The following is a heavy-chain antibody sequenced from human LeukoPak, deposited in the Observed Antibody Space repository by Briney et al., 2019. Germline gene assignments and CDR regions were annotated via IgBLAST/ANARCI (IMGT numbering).Heavy chain of an antibody. CDR1: GFTFSSYD. Sequence: GGSLRLSCAASGFTFSSYDMHWVRHATGKGLEWVSAIGTAGDTYYPGSVKGRFTISRENAKNSLYLQMNSLRAGDTAVYYCARDGANYYYGMDVWGQGTTVTVSS. J-gene: IGHJ6*02. CDR3: ARDGANYYYGMDV. D-gene: IGHD1-26*01. V-gene: IGHV3-13*01. CDR2: IGTAGDT.